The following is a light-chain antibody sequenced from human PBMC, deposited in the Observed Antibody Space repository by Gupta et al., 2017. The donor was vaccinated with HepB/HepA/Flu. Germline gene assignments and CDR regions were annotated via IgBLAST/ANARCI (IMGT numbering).Light chain of an antibody. V-gene: IGKV1-9*01. CDR1: QGISSF. J-gene: IGKJ5*01. CDR2: AGS. Sequence: DIQLTQSPSFLSASIGDRVTITCRASQGISSFLAWYQQKPGKAPKLLVYAGSTVQSGVPPTFSSGGFETEFTLTISSLQPEDFATYYCQQLNNYPITFGQGTRLEIK. CDR3: QQLNNYPIT.